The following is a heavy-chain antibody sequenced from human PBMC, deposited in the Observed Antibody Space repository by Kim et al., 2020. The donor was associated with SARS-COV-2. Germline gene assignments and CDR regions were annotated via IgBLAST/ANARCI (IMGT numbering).Heavy chain of an antibody. CDR2: IYYSGST. D-gene: IGHD6-13*01. V-gene: IGHV4-59*01. J-gene: IGHJ4*02. Sequence: SETLSLTCTVSGGSISSYYWSWIRQPPGKGLEWIGYIYYSGSTNYNPSLKSRVTISVDTSKNQFSLKLSSVTAADTALYYCASSRQPYSSSWYDYWGQGTLVTVSS. CDR3: ASSRQPYSSSWYDY. CDR1: GGSISSYY.